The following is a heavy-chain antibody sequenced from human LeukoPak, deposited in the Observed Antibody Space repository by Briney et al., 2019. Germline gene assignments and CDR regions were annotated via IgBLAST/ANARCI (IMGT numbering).Heavy chain of an antibody. CDR2: ISSSSSYI. D-gene: IGHD6-13*01. J-gene: IGHJ4*02. V-gene: IGHV3-21*01. CDR3: AREAGYSSSWYYFDY. Sequence: GGSLRLSCAASGFTFSSYSMNWVRQAPGKGLEWVSSISSSSSYIYYADSVKGRFTISRDNAKNSLYLQLNSLRAEDTAVYYCAREAGYSSSWYYFDYWGQGTLVTVSS. CDR1: GFTFSSYS.